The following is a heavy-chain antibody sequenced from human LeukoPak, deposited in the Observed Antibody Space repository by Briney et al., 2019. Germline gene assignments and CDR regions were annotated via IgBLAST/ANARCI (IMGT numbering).Heavy chain of an antibody. CDR2: IYYSGDT. CDR1: GGAISSSNYY. Sequence: SETLSLTCTVSGGAISSSNYYWGWIRRAPGKGLEWIGNIYYSGDTFYNPSLKSRVTISVDTSENQFSLKLSSVTAADTAVYYCARYSGSHYAFDIWGQGTMVTVSS. J-gene: IGHJ3*02. CDR3: ARYSGSHYAFDI. D-gene: IGHD1-26*01. V-gene: IGHV4-39*01.